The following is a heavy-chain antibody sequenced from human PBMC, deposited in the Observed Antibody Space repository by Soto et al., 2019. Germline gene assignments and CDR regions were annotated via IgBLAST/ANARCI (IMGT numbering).Heavy chain of an antibody. CDR1: GGSISSGDYY. CDR3: ARDESSSWLNYGMDV. Sequence: KPSETLSLTCTVSGGSISSGDYYWSWIRQPPGKGLEWIGYIYYSGSTYYNPSLKSRVTISVDTSKNQFSLKLSSVTAADTAVYYCARDESSSWLNYGMDVWGQGTTVTVSS. J-gene: IGHJ6*02. V-gene: IGHV4-30-4*01. D-gene: IGHD6-13*01. CDR2: IYYSGST.